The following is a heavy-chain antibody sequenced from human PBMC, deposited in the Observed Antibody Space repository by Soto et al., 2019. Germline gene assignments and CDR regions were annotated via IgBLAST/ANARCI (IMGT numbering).Heavy chain of an antibody. V-gene: IGHV3-73*01. J-gene: IGHJ4*02. CDR3: ARLWSEREPNFDY. D-gene: IGHD1-26*01. CDR2: IRSTANNYAT. Sequence: PGGSLRLSCAASGYTFSDSAMHWVRKASGKGLEWVRRIRSTANNYATVYAASVRGRFTISRDDSKNTAYLQMNSLKTEDTAVYYCARLWSEREPNFDYWGQGTMVTVSS. CDR1: GYTFSDSA.